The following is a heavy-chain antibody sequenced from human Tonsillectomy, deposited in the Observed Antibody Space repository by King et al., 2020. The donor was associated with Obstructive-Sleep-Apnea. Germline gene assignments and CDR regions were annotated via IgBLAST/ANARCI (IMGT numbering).Heavy chain of an antibody. CDR2: IYYSGST. D-gene: IGHD5-24*01. J-gene: IGHJ3*02. CDR1: GGSISSSSYY. CDR3: ASNEGVGMAPGHDAFDI. V-gene: IGHV4-39*07. Sequence: QMQLQESGPGLVKPSETLSLTCTVSGGSISSSSYYWGWIRQPPGKGLEWIGSIYYSGSTYYNPSLKSRVTISVDTSKNQFSLKLSSVTAADTAVYYCASNEGVGMAPGHDAFDIWGQGTMVTVSS.